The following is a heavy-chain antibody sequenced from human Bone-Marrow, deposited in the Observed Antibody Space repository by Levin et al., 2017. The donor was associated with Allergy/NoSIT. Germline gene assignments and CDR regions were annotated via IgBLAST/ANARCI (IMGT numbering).Heavy chain of an antibody. D-gene: IGHD3-3*01. CDR1: GFTFSSYA. CDR3: AKVFRIGYYDFWSGYYYIDY. CDR2: ISGSGGST. J-gene: IGHJ4*02. V-gene: IGHV3-23*01. Sequence: GESLKISCAASGFTFSSYAMSWVRQAPGKGLEWVSAISGSGGSTYYADSVKGRFTISRDNSKNTLYLQMNSLRAEDTAVYYCAKVFRIGYYDFWSGYYYIDYWGQGTLVTVSS.